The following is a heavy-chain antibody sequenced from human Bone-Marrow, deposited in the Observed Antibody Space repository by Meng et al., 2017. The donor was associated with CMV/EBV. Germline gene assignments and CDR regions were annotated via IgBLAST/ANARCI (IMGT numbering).Heavy chain of an antibody. CDR1: GYMFSHFG. CDR3: ARRIGGSFHYGMDV. CDR2: TSAYNTDT. V-gene: IGHV1-18*01. Sequence: ASEKVSCKASGYMFSHFGIAWVRQAPGQGLEWIGWTSAYNTDTNYAPSLQGRVTMTRDTYISTAYMELSSLRSDDTAVDCCARRIGGSFHYGMDVWGQGTTVTVSS. J-gene: IGHJ6*02. D-gene: IGHD1-26*01.